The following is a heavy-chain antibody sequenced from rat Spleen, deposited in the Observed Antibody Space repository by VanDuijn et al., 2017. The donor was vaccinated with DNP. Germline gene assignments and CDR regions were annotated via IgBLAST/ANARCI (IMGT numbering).Heavy chain of an antibody. D-gene: IGHD1-12*01. CDR1: GFTFSDYN. J-gene: IGHJ2*01. CDR2: IIYDGSST. CDR3: ATHRRDSYAHED. V-gene: IGHV5-7*01. Sequence: EVQLVESGGSLVQPGRSLKLSCAASGFTFSDYNMAWVRQAPKKGLEWVATIIYDGSSTYYGDSVKGRFTISRDNAKSTLYLQMDSLRSEDTATYYCATHRRDSYAHEDWGQGVMVTVSS.